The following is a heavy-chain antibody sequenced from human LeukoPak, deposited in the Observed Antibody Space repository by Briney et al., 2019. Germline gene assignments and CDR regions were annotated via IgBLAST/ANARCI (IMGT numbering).Heavy chain of an antibody. V-gene: IGHV5-10-1*01. CDR1: GYTFTSYW. J-gene: IGHJ4*02. D-gene: IGHD6-13*01. CDR2: IDPSDSYT. Sequence: GESLKISYKGSGYTFTSYWISWVRQMPGKGLEWMGRIDPSDSYTNYSPSFQGHVTISADKSIDSAYLQWSSLKASDTAMYYCARRSYSSSWYYFDYWGQGTLVTVSS. CDR3: ARRSYSSSWYYFDY.